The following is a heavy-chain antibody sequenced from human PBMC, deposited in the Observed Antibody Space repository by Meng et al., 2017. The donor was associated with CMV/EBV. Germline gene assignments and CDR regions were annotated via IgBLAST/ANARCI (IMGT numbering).Heavy chain of an antibody. V-gene: IGHV4-34*01. CDR2: INHIGST. CDR1: GGSFSGYY. J-gene: IGHJ6*02. CDR3: ARALRGYYYYYYGMDV. Sequence: SETLSLTCAVYGGSFSGYYWSWIRQPPGKGLEWIGEINHIGSTNYNPSLKSRVTISVDTPKNQFSLKLSSVTAADTAVYYCARALRGYYYYYYGMDVWGQGTTVTVSS. D-gene: IGHD4-23*01.